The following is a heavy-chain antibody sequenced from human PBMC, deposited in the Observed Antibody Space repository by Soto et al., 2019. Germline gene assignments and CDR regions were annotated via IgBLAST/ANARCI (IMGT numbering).Heavy chain of an antibody. D-gene: IGHD3-3*01. J-gene: IGHJ6*02. V-gene: IGHV1-8*01. CDR2: MNPNSGNT. CDR1: GYTFTSYD. Sequence: ASVKVSCKASGYTFTSYDINWVRQATGQGLEWMGWMNPNSGNTGYAQKFQGRVTMTRNTSISTAYMELSSLRSEDTAVYYCARANLPDYDFWSGYYISYYYYGMDVWGQGTTVTVSS. CDR3: ARANLPDYDFWSGYYISYYYYGMDV.